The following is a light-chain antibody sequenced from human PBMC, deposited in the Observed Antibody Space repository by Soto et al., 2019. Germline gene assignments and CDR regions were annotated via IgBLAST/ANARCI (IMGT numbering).Light chain of an antibody. V-gene: IGKV3-11*01. Sequence: ELVLTQSPATLSLSPGEIATLSCRASQFLSSYLAWYQQKPGQPPRRLIYDTSNRAAGVPARFSGSRSGTDFTLTISSLEPEDFAVYFCHQRNKFGQGTRLEIK. J-gene: IGKJ5*01. CDR2: DTS. CDR1: QFLSSY. CDR3: HQRNK.